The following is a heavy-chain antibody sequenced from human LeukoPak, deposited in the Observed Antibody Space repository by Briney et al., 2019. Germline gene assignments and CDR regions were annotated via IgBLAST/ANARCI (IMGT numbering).Heavy chain of an antibody. CDR3: ATYTHWVAGDV. CDR2: MNQDGGEK. D-gene: IGHD3-16*01. Sequence: PGGSLRLSCAAAGFTFSDSWMSWVRQAPGKGLECVANMNQDGGEKDYVDSVKGRFTISRDNARNLLYLQMSSLRAEDTAVYYCATYTHWVAGDVWGQGTTVTVSS. J-gene: IGHJ6*02. V-gene: IGHV3-7*01. CDR1: GFTFSDSW.